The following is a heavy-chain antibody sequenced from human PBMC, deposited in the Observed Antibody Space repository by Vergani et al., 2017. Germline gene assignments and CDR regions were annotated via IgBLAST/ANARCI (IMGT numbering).Heavy chain of an antibody. Sequence: EVQLVESGGGLVQPGGSLRLSCAASGFIFSSYWMSWVRQAPGKGLEWVANIKQDGSEKYYVDSVKGRFTISRDNAKNSLYLQMNSLRAEDTAVYYCARDPRLDACDIWGQGTMVTVSS. V-gene: IGHV3-7*03. CDR3: ARDPRLDACDI. CDR1: GFIFSSYW. CDR2: IKQDGSEK. D-gene: IGHD6-25*01. J-gene: IGHJ3*02.